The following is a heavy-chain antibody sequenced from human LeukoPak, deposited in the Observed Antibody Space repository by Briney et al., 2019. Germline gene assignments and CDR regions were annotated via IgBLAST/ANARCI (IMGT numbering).Heavy chain of an antibody. CDR3: ARDSDVLRYFDWSRHFDY. CDR2: INPNSGGT. J-gene: IGHJ4*02. D-gene: IGHD3-9*01. V-gene: IGHV1-2*06. CDR1: GYTFSSYG. Sequence: ASVKVSCKASGYTFSSYGISWVRQAPGQGLEWMGRINPNSGGTNYAQKFQGRVTMTRDTSISTAYMELSRLRSDDTAVYYCARDSDVLRYFDWSRHFDYWGQGTLVTVSS.